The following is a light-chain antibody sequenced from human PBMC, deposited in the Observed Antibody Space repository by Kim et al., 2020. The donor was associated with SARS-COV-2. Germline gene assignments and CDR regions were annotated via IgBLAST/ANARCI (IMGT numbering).Light chain of an antibody. CDR3: QQYYSHPWT. J-gene: IGKJ1*01. V-gene: IGKV1-8*01. CDR2: AAS. CDR1: QSINSY. Sequence: ASTGDRVTITCRANQSINSYLAWYQQKPDKAPKLLIYAASTLQSGVPSRFGGSGSGTDFTLTISCLQSEDFAAYYCQQYYSHPWTFGQGTKVDIK.